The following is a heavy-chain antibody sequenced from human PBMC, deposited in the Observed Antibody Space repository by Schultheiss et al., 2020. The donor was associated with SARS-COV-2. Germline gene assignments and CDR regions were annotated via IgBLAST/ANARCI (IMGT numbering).Heavy chain of an antibody. CDR3: ARDDGWRSIDC. Sequence: GGSLRLSYTASEFTFSSHGMHWVRQAPGKGLEWVAVICYDGSNKYYADSVKGRFNSSRDNSKNTLYLQMNSLRDEDTAVYYCARDDGWRSIDCWGQGTLVTVSS. V-gene: IGHV3-33*08. CDR2: ICYDGSNK. J-gene: IGHJ4*02. D-gene: IGHD3-3*01. CDR1: EFTFSSHG.